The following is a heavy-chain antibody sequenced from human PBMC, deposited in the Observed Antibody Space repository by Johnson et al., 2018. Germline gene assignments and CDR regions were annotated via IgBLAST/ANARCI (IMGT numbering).Heavy chain of an antibody. J-gene: IGHJ4*01. Sequence: QVQLQESAPGLVKXSETXSLXCTVSGGSIGSFYWNWVRQSPGKGLEWIGYIYSSGNTKYNPSLQSRVTISVDTSKNQFSLKLSPVTAADTAVYYCARGSVILGLDYWGHGTLVTVSS. D-gene: IGHD2-21*01. CDR2: IYSSGNT. CDR3: ARGSVILGLDY. V-gene: IGHV4-59*01. CDR1: GGSIGSFY.